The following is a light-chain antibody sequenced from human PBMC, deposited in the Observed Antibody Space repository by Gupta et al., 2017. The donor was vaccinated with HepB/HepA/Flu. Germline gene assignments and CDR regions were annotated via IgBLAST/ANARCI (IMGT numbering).Light chain of an antibody. CDR3: EQYNNWPFT. CDR1: QSVDSN. Sequence: ELVMTQSPATLSVSPGERATLSCRASQSVDSNYLAWYQQKPGQAPRLLLDGTSIRFTGGPARFSGSGSGTEFTLTISSLQSEDFAVYYCEQYNNWPFTFGQGTKLEIK. V-gene: IGKV3-15*01. J-gene: IGKJ2*01. CDR2: GTS.